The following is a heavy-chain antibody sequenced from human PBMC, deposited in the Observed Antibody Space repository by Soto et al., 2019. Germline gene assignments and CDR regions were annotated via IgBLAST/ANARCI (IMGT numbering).Heavy chain of an antibody. Sequence: SVKVSCKASGYTFTSYGISWVRQAPGQGLEWMGRIIPILGIANYAQKFQGRVTITADKSTSTAYMELSSLRSEDTAVYYCRRLGPDYGDYVGADAFDIWGQGTMVTVSS. CDR1: GYTFTSYG. J-gene: IGHJ3*02. V-gene: IGHV1-69*04. D-gene: IGHD4-17*01. CDR2: IIPILGIA. CDR3: RRLGPDYGDYVGADAFDI.